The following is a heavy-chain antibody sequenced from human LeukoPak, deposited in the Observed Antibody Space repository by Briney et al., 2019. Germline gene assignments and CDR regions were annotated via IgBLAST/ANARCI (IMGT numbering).Heavy chain of an antibody. V-gene: IGHV3-30-3*01. J-gene: IGHJ6*02. D-gene: IGHD2-2*01. CDR3: AKGISSTLAGMDV. CDR2: ISYDGSNK. CDR1: GFTFSSYA. Sequence: GRSLRLSCAASGFTFSSYAMHWVRQAPGKGLEWVAVISYDGSNKYYADSVKGRFTISRDNSKNTLYLQMNSLRAEDTAVYYCAKGISSTLAGMDVWGQGTTVTVSS.